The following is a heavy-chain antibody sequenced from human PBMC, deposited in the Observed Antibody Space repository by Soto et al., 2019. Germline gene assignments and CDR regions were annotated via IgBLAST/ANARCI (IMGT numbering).Heavy chain of an antibody. CDR3: ASSIAAPHGAFDY. J-gene: IGHJ4*02. CDR1: GFTFSSYS. V-gene: IGHV3-21*01. Sequence: PGGSLRLSCAASGFTFSSYSMNWVRQAPGKGLEWVSSISSSSSYIYYADSVKGRFTISRDNAKNSLYLQMNSLRAEDTAVYYCASSIAAPHGAFDYWGQGTLATVYS. CDR2: ISSSSSYI. D-gene: IGHD6-6*01.